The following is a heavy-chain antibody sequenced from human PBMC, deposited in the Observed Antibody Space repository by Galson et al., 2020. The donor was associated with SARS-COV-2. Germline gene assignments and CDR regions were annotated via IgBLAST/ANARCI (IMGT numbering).Heavy chain of an antibody. CDR3: ARGGSTTLSVDDF. CDR2: INDSGST. D-gene: IGHD3-3*01. J-gene: IGHJ4*02. V-gene: IGHV4-34*01. CDR1: GGSFSGYY. Sequence: SETLSLTCVVYGGSFSGYYWNWIRQAPGKGLEWIAEINDSGSTNYNTSLKSRVTISVDTSKNQFSLKVNSVTAADTAVYYCARGGSTTLSVDDFWGQGTLVTVSS.